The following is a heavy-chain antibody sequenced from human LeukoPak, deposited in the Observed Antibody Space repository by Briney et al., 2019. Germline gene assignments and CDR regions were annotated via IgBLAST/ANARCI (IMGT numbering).Heavy chain of an antibody. D-gene: IGHD5-18*01. J-gene: IGHJ4*02. CDR1: GFIFHNYW. CDR3: TRGGSGYSYGPSHY. V-gene: IGHV3-7*03. CDR2: IKQLESEK. Sequence: TGGPLRLPCVASGFIFHNYWMSWVRQAPGKGLEWVANIKQLESEKYYVDSVKGRFTISRDNAKNSLYLQINSLRAEDTAVYYCTRGGSGYSYGPSHYWGQGTLVTVSS.